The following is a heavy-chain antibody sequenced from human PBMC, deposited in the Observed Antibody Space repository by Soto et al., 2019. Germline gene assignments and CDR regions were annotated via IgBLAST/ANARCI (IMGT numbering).Heavy chain of an antibody. CDR1: GGSISSYY. V-gene: IGHV4-59*01. J-gene: IGHJ3*02. Sequence: SETQSLTCPVSGGSISSYYWSWIRPPPGKGPEWIGYIYYIVSTNYNPSLKSRVTISVDTSKNQFSLKLSSVTAADTAVYYCAREGLRFGTNHAFDIWGQGTMVTVS. CDR2: IYYIVST. CDR3: AREGLRFGTNHAFDI. D-gene: IGHD3-10*01.